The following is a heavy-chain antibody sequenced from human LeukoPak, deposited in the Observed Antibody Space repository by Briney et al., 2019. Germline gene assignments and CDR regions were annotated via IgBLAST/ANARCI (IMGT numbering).Heavy chain of an antibody. J-gene: IGHJ4*02. CDR3: EKDRGYSYGTGHFDY. CDR2: IWYDGSNK. Sequence: PGRSLRLSCAASGFTFSSYGMHWVRQAPGKGLEWVAVIWYDGSNKYYADSVKGRFTISRDNSKNTLYLQMNSLRAEDTAVYYCEKDRGYSYGTGHFDYWGQGTLVTVSS. CDR1: GFTFSSYG. V-gene: IGHV3-33*06. D-gene: IGHD5-18*01.